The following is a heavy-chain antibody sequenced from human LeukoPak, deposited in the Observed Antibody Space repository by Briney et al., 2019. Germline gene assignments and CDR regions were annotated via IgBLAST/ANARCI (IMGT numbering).Heavy chain of an antibody. V-gene: IGHV4-59*01. CDR3: ARSSGSRYYIDY. Sequence: PSETLSPTCSVSSGSISTYYWSWIRQPPGKRLEWIGFIHYTGSTNYNPSLKSRVTISVDTSKNQFSLKLNSVTAADTAVYFCARSSGSRYYIDYWGQGALVTVSS. CDR1: SGSISTYY. D-gene: IGHD1-26*01. J-gene: IGHJ4*02. CDR2: IHYTGST.